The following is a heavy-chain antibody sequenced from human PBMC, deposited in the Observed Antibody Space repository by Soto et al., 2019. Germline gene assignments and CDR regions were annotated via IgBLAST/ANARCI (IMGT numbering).Heavy chain of an antibody. CDR1: GGTFSSYA. D-gene: IGHD5-12*01. Sequence: ASVKVSCKASGGTFSSYAISWVRQAPGQGLEWMGGIMPIFRTPDYAQKFQGRVTITADESTSTAYMELSGLRSEDTAVYYCASDKDRLQLGENYYYIMDVWGQGTTVTVSS. J-gene: IGHJ6*02. CDR3: ASDKDRLQLGENYYYIMDV. CDR2: IMPIFRTP. V-gene: IGHV1-69*13.